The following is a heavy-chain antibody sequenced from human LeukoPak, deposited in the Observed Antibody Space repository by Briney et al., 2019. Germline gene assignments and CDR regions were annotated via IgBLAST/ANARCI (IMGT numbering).Heavy chain of an antibody. CDR2: TSGSGGST. D-gene: IGHD1-14*01. V-gene: IGHV3-23*01. CDR1: GFTFSSYA. J-gene: IGHJ4*02. CDR3: ARDHRAPYYFDY. Sequence: PGGSLRLSCAASGFTFSSYAMSWVRQAPGKGLEWVSATSGSGGSTYYADSVKGRFTISRDNSKNTLYLQMNSLRAEDTAVYYCARDHRAPYYFDYWGQGTLVTVSS.